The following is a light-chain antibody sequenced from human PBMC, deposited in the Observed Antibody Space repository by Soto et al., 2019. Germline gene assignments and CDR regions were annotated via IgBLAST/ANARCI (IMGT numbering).Light chain of an antibody. V-gene: IGKV3-20*01. CDR3: QQYGSSLWT. CDR1: HIFSSSY. Sequence: EMVLRQSPGALSLSQGERATLSCRASHIFSSSYLAWYQQKPGQAPRLLIYGASSRATGIPDRFSGSGSGTDFTLTISRLEPEDFAVYYCQQYGSSLWTFGQGTKVDIK. CDR2: GAS. J-gene: IGKJ1*01.